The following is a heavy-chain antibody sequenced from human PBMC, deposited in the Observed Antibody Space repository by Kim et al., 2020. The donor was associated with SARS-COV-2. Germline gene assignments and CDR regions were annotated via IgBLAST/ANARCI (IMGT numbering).Heavy chain of an antibody. V-gene: IGHV3-23*01. CDR2: ISGSGGST. Sequence: GGSLRLSCAASGFTFSSYAMSWVRQAPGKGLEWVSAISGSGGSTYYADSVKGRFTISRDNSKNTLYLQMNSLRAEDTAVYYCAKGLLWFGELSEPTYFDYWGQGTLVTVSS. CDR1: GFTFSSYA. J-gene: IGHJ4*02. CDR3: AKGLLWFGELSEPTYFDY. D-gene: IGHD3-10*01.